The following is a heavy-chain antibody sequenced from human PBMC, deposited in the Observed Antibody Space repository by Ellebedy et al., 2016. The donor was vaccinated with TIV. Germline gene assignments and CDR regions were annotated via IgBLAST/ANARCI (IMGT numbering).Heavy chain of an antibody. CDR3: ARRSTSGPYNWFDP. D-gene: IGHD6-19*01. CDR2: VDTSGGT. J-gene: IGHJ5*02. CDR1: GASISNYY. V-gene: IGHV4-4*07. Sequence: SETLSLXXTISGASISNYYWSWFRQPAGKGLEWIGRVDTSGGTNYNPSLKSRVTMSVDTSKNQFSLKLTSVTAADTAVHYCARRSTSGPYNWFDPWGQGTLVTVSS.